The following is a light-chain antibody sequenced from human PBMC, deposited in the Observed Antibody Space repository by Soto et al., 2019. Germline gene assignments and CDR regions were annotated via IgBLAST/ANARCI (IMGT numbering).Light chain of an antibody. CDR1: QCAGSSF. V-gene: IGKV3-20*01. CDR3: RHYET. J-gene: IGKJ1*01. CDR2: GAS. Sequence: DIVLTQSPGTLSLSPGVRATLSCRASQCAGSSFFAWYQQKPGQAPRLLIYGASSRATGIPDRFRGSGSGTDFTLTISRLELEDCAVYYCRHYETFGQGTNVEI.